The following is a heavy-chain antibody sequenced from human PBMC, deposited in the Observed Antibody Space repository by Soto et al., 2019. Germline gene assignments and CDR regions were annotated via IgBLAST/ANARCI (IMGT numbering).Heavy chain of an antibody. Sequence: LRLSCAGSGFAFSEAWMSWVRQAPGKGLEWLGRIKSKTDGGTTDYAAPVKGRFTNSRDDSKNTLYLQMNSLKTEDTAVYYCTTDWYYYDSSGYYYHPLFGYYYGMDVWGQGTTVTVSS. CDR2: IKSKTDGGTT. D-gene: IGHD3-22*01. CDR3: TTDWYYYDSSGYYYHPLFGYYYGMDV. J-gene: IGHJ6*02. CDR1: GFAFSEAW. V-gene: IGHV3-15*01.